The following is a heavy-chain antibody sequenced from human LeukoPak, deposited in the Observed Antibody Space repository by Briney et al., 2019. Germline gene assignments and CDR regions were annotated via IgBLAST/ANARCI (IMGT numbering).Heavy chain of an antibody. CDR1: GFTFSSYS. Sequence: GGSLRLSCAASGFTFSSYSMNWVRQAPGKGLEWVSYISSLSGTINYADSVKGRFIISRDNAKNSMFLQMNSLRAEDTAVYYCARAAIAAARIYYYMDVWGKGTTVTVSS. V-gene: IGHV3-48*01. CDR3: ARAAIAAARIYYYMDV. D-gene: IGHD6-13*01. J-gene: IGHJ6*03. CDR2: ISSLSGTI.